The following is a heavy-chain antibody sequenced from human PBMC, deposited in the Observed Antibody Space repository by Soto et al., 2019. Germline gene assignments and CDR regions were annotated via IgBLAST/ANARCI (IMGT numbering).Heavy chain of an antibody. J-gene: IGHJ5*02. Sequence: SVKVSCKASGGAFGSYAISWVRQAPGQGLEWMGGIIPIFGTANYAQKFQGRVTITADESTSTAYMELSSLRSEDTAVYYCARAATYYYDSSGYYPFDPWGQGTLVTVSS. D-gene: IGHD3-22*01. CDR3: ARAATYYYDSSGYYPFDP. CDR1: GGAFGSYA. CDR2: IIPIFGTA. V-gene: IGHV1-69*13.